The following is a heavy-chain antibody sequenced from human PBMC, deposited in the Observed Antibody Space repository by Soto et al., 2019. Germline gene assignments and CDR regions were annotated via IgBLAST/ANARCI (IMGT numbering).Heavy chain of an antibody. V-gene: IGHV3-30-3*01. D-gene: IGHD3-9*01. CDR2: ISYDGSNK. CDR3: ARDAQPYYDILTGYSGFDY. J-gene: IGHJ4*02. CDR1: GFTFSSYA. Sequence: GGSLRLSCAASGFTFSSYAMHWVRQAPGKGLEWVAVISYDGSNKYYADSVKGRFTISRDNSKNTLYLQMNGLRAEDTAVYYYARDAQPYYDILTGYSGFDYWGQGTLVTVSS.